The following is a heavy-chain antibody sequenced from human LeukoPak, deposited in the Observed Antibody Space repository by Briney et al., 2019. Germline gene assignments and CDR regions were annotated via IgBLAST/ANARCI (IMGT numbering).Heavy chain of an antibody. Sequence: SETLSLTCTVSGGSISSYYWSWIRQPAGKGLEWIGRIYTSGSTNYNPSLKSRVTMSVDTSKNQFSLKLSSVTAADTAVYYCARVSVGKRSSWYYFDYWGQGTLVTVSS. D-gene: IGHD6-13*01. V-gene: IGHV4-4*07. CDR3: ARVSVGKRSSWYYFDY. CDR1: GGSISSYY. CDR2: IYTSGST. J-gene: IGHJ4*02.